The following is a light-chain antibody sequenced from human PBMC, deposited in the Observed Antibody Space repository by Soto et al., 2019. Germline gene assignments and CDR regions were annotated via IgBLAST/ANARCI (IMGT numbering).Light chain of an antibody. Sequence: WPAALSGNSVERGGRCCRTNQSVSSNLAWYQQKPGQAPRLLIYGASTRATGIPARFSGSGSGTEFTLTISSLHSEDFAVYHCQQYNNWPQTFCQGTKVEIK. CDR3: QQYNNWPQT. J-gene: IGKJ1*01. CDR1: QSVSSN. V-gene: IGKV3-15*01. CDR2: GAS.